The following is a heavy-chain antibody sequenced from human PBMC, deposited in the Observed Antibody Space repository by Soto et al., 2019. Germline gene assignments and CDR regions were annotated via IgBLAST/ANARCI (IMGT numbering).Heavy chain of an antibody. D-gene: IGHD5-12*01. CDR1: GFTFRNYD. V-gene: IGHV3-33*01. J-gene: IGHJ6*02. CDR3: VRAAGYSGNDYVYYYGMDV. CDR2: VWYDGGNK. Sequence: QVQLVESGGGVVQPGRSLRLSCAASGFTFRNYDMHWVRQAPAKELEWVALVWYDGGNKNYVDSVKGRFTISRDNSKNTLYLQMNSLRDEDTAVYYCVRAAGYSGNDYVYYYGMDVWGQGTTVTVSS.